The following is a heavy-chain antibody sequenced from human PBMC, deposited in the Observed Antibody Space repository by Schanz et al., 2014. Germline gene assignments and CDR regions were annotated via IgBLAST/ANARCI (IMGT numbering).Heavy chain of an antibody. CDR3: AKDLYNYGIFDS. V-gene: IGHV3-23*01. CDR2: LTEGGGGT. J-gene: IGHJ5*01. Sequence: DVQLLESGGGLVQPGGSLRLSCAASGFTFSNHALSWVRQAPGKGLEWVSGLTEGGGGTYYTDAVKGRFTISRDNSRKALYLQRNSLRADDTAVYYCAKDLYNYGIFDSWGQGTLXTVSS. CDR1: GFTFSNHA. D-gene: IGHD3-16*01.